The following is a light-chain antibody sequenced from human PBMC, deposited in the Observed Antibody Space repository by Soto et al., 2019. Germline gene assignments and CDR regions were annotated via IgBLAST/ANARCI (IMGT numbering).Light chain of an antibody. CDR2: GAS. CDR1: QSVGSSY. J-gene: IGKJ2*01. V-gene: IGKV3-20*01. CDR3: QQYGSSPYT. Sequence: EIVLTQSPGTLSLSPGERATLSCRASQSVGSSYLAWYQQKPGQAPRLLIYGASSRATGIPDRFSGSGSGTDFPLSISSLEPEDFAVSYCQQYGSSPYTFGQGTKLEIK.